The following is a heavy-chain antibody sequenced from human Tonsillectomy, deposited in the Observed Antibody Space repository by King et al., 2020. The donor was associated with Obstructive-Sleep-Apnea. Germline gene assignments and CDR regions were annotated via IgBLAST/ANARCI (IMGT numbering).Heavy chain of an antibody. CDR1: GYKFSNYW. D-gene: IGHD1-26*01. CDR3: AGRAGATDGHFDN. CDR2: VYPGDSDT. J-gene: IGHJ4*02. Sequence: VQLVESGAEVKKPGESLKISCKGSGYKFSNYWIGWVRQMPGKGLEWIGIVYPGDSDTTYSPSFQGQVTISVDESLSTAYLQWSSLKASDTAMYYCAGRAGATDGHFDNWGQGTLVTVSS. V-gene: IGHV5-51*01.